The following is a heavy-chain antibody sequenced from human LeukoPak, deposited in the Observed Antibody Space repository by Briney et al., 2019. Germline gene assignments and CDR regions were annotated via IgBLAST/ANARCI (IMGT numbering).Heavy chain of an antibody. J-gene: IGHJ6*03. V-gene: IGHV3-15*01. CDR1: GFTFSNAW. D-gene: IGHD2-2*01. CDR2: IKSKTDGGTT. Sequence: GGSLRLSCAASGFTFSNAWMSWVRQAPGKGLEWVGRIKSKTDGGTTDYAAPVKRRFTISRDDSKNTLYLQMNSLKTEDTAVYYCTTSPKMVVVPAAMANYYYYYMDVWGKGTTVTVSS. CDR3: TTSPKMVVVPAAMANYYYYYMDV.